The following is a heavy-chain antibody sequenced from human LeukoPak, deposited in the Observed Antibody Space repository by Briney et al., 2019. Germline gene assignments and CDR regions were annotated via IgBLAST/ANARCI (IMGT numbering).Heavy chain of an antibody. J-gene: IGHJ3*02. V-gene: IGHV3-30*19. CDR2: ISYDGTNK. CDR3: AKATGATVYNAFDI. CDR1: GFAFSSYG. Sequence: GGSLRLSCAASGFAFSSYGIRWVRQVPGKGLEWVSFISYDGTNKYYTDSVKGRFTISRDNAKNTLYLQMNSLRAEDTAVYYCAKATGATVYNAFDIWGQGTMVTVSS. D-gene: IGHD1-26*01.